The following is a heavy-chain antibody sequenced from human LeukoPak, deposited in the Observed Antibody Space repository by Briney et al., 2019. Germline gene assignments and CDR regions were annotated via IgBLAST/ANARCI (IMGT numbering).Heavy chain of an antibody. CDR1: GFTFEGYG. V-gene: IGHV3-23*01. D-gene: IGHD6-13*01. J-gene: IGHJ3*02. CDR2: ISGSGGST. Sequence: GGSLRLSCAASGFTFEGYGMSWVRQAPGKGLEWVSAISGSGGSTYYADSVKGRFTISRDNSKNTLYLQMNSLRAEDTAVYYCAKDRGSSKGIDAFDIWGQGTMVTVSS. CDR3: AKDRGSSKGIDAFDI.